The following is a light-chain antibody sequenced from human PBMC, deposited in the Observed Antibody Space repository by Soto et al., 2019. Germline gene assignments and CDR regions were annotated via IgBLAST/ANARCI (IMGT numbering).Light chain of an antibody. J-gene: IGLJ2*01. CDR3: CSYAGSSLV. CDR1: SSDVGSYNL. Sequence: QPVLTQPASVSGSPGQSITISCTGTSSDVGSYNLVSWYQQHPGKAPKLMIYEGSKRPSGVSNRFSGSKSGSTASLTISGLQAEDEADYYCCSYAGSSLVFGGGTKLTVL. CDR2: EGS. V-gene: IGLV2-23*01.